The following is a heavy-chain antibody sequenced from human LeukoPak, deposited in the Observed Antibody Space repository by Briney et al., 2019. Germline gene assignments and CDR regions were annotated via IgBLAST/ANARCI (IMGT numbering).Heavy chain of an antibody. J-gene: IGHJ4*02. V-gene: IGHV3-23*01. CDR2: ISGSVNST. Sequence: GGSLRLSCAASGFTLSNYAMIWVRQAPGKGLEWVSSISGSVNSTYYTDSVKGRFTISRDNSKNTLYLQMNSLRAEDTALHYCAKASTAPAHYPHHFGYWGQGTLVTVSS. CDR1: GFTLSNYA. CDR3: AKASTAPAHYPHHFGY. D-gene: IGHD2-15*01.